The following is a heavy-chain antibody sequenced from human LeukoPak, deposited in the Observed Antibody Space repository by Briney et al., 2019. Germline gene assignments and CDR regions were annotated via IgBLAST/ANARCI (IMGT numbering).Heavy chain of an antibody. Sequence: PGGSLRLSCAASGFTVRNYAMNWVRQAPGKGLEWVSVIYSGGDTYYADSVKGRLTISRDNSKNTLYLQMNSLRVEDTAVYYCARGGPYSSGWYGGFDYWGQGTLVTVSS. CDR1: GFTVRNYA. V-gene: IGHV3-53*01. CDR2: IYSGGDT. J-gene: IGHJ4*02. CDR3: ARGGPYSSGWYGGFDY. D-gene: IGHD6-19*01.